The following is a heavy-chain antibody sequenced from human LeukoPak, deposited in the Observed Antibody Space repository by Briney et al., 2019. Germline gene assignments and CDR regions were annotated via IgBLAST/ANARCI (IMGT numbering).Heavy chain of an antibody. CDR2: INHSGST. Sequence: SETLSLTCAVYGGSFSGYCWSWIRLPPGKGLEWIGEINHSGSTNYNPSLKSRVTISVDTSKNQFSLKLSSVTAADTAVYYCARGKGTLTYGYYYYYYMDVWGKGTTVTVSS. D-gene: IGHD1-1*01. CDR1: GGSFSGYC. V-gene: IGHV4-34*01. CDR3: ARGKGTLTYGYYYYYYMDV. J-gene: IGHJ6*03.